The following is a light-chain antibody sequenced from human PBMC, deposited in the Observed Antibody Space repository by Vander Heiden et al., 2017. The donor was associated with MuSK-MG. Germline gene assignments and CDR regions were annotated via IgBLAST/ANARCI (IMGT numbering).Light chain of an antibody. CDR1: QAIHKY. Sequence: DIQMTQSPSSLSAYVGDRVTITCRASQAIHKYFNWYQQKPGKAPKLLIYDEYTLEAGVPTSFSGRGFGTDFTFTISSLQPEEIATYYYQLDDYLPWTFGQGTKVEI. J-gene: IGKJ1*01. CDR3: QLDDYLPWT. CDR2: DEY. V-gene: IGKV1-33*01.